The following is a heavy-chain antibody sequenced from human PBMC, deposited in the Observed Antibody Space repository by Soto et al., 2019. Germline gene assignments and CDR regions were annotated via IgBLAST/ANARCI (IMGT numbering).Heavy chain of an antibody. J-gene: IGHJ5*02. CDR3: ARAGCGSTGCRSRPQNWFAP. V-gene: IGHV1-69*12. Sequence: QVQLVQSGAEVKKPGSSVKVSCKASGGTFSTYAISWVRQAPGQGLEWMGGIIPMSGTSNYAQKFQGRVTITADESTSTAYMEMRSLRSEDTAVYYCARAGCGSTGCRSRPQNWFAPWGQGTLVTVSS. D-gene: IGHD2-2*01. CDR2: IIPMSGTS. CDR1: GGTFSTYA.